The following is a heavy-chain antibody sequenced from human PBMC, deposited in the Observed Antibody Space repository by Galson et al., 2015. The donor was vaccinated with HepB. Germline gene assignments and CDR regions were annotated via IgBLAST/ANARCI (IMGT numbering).Heavy chain of an antibody. CDR2: ISKDGTKT. CDR1: AYTFSTYP. Sequence: SLRLSCAGSAYTFSTYPMHWVRQAPGKGLEWLAGISKDGTKTTYAASIEGRFTLSRDNSENTVFLQMNRLRADDTAVYYCVREGWEEISSSWGYFEYWGQGSLVAVSS. CDR3: VREGWEEISSSWGYFEY. J-gene: IGHJ4*02. V-gene: IGHV3-30*04. D-gene: IGHD3-16*01.